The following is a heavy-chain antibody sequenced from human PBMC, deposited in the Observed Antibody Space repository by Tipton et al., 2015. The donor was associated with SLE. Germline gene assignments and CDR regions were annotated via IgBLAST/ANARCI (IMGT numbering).Heavy chain of an antibody. J-gene: IGHJ4*02. V-gene: IGHV4-61*09. Sequence: TLSLTCTVSGGSISSGSYYWSWIRQPAGKGLEWIGHIYTSGSTNYNPSLKSRVTISVDTSKNQFSLELSRLRSDDTAVYYCARDYLTGTVDYWGQGTLVTVSS. CDR2: IYTSGST. CDR3: ARDYLTGTVDY. D-gene: IGHD1-20*01. CDR1: GGSISSGSYY.